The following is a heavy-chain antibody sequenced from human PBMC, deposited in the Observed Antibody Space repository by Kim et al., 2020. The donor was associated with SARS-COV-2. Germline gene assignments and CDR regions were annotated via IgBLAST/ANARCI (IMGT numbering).Heavy chain of an antibody. D-gene: IGHD3-10*01. CDR1: GFTFSSYG. J-gene: IGHJ3*02. CDR3: AKDTRSRLVRGWGAFDI. V-gene: IGHV3-30*18. CDR2: ISYDGSNK. Sequence: GGSLRLSCAASGFTFSSYGMHWVRQAPGKGLEWVAVISYDGSNKYYADSVKGRFTISRDNSKNTLYLQMNSLRAEDTAVYYCAKDTRSRLVRGWGAFDIWGQGTMVTVSS.